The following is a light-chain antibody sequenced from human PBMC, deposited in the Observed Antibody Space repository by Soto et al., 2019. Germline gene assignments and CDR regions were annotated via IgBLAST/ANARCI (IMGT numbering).Light chain of an antibody. J-gene: IGKJ4*01. Sequence: DIQMTQSPSTLSASVGDRVTITCRASQSISSWLAWYQQKPGKAPKLLIYGASSLDSGVPSRFSGSGSGTEFTLTISSLQPDDFATYYCQQANSFPLTFGGGAMLEI. CDR1: QSISSW. V-gene: IGKV1-5*03. CDR2: GAS. CDR3: QQANSFPLT.